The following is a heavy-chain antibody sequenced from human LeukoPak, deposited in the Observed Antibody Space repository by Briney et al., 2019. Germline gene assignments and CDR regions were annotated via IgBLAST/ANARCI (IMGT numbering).Heavy chain of an antibody. V-gene: IGHV4-61*02. CDR2: VYTSGST. CDR3: ARDLGRYYAMGY. Sequence: SETLSLTCTVSGGSISSSSYYWGWIRQPAGKGLEWIGRVYTSGSTNYNPSLKSRVTISVDTSKNQFSLKLSSVTATDTAVYYCARDLGRYYAMGYWGQGTLVTVSS. D-gene: IGHD3-10*01. J-gene: IGHJ4*02. CDR1: GGSISSSSYY.